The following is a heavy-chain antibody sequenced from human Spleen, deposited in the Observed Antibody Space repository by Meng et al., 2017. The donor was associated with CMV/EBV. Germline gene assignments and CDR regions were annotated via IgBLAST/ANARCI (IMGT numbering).Heavy chain of an antibody. CDR2: VYPGDSDT. CDR1: GYTFSNYW. J-gene: IGHJ4*02. D-gene: IGHD3-3*01. V-gene: IGHV5-51*01. Sequence: GESLKISCKASGYTFSNYWIAWVRQMPGKGLEWMGFVYPGDSDTRYSPSVQGQVTISAAKSISTAYLHWNSLKASDTAMYYCARHKTIFGVENGFDYWGQGTLVTVSS. CDR3: ARHKTIFGVENGFDY.